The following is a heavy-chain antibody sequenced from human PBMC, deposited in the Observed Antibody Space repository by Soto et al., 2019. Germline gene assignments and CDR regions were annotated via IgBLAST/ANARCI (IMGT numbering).Heavy chain of an antibody. CDR1: GGSVSTDNFY. CDR3: ARGLTMGQLPSHFDH. D-gene: IGHD3-16*01. CDR2: VHSSGIT. V-gene: IGHV4-61*01. Sequence: SETLSLTCTVSGGSVSTDNFYWSWIRQPPGKGLEWIGYVHSSGITNYNPSLKRRITISVDTSRNQFSLRLSSVTAADTAVYYCARGLTMGQLPSHFDHWGQGTLVTV. J-gene: IGHJ5*02.